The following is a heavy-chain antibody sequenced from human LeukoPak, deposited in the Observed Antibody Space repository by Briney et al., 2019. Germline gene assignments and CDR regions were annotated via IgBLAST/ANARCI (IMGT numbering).Heavy chain of an antibody. CDR3: ARGRWNFDY. D-gene: IGHD4-23*01. CDR1: GGSISGYY. Sequence: SETLSLTCAVSGGSISGYYWSWIRQPPGKGLQWIGYIYYSGSTNYNPSLKSRVTISVDTSKNQFSLNLKSVTAADTAVYYCARGRWNFDYCGQGTLVTVSS. V-gene: IGHV4-59*01. J-gene: IGHJ4*02. CDR2: IYYSGST.